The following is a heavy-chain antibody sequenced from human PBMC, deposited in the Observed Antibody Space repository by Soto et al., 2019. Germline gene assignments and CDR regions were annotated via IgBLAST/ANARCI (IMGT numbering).Heavy chain of an antibody. D-gene: IGHD2-8*01. CDR1: GYTFTRYG. CDR3: AKNGQPPYYYYGLDV. J-gene: IGHJ6*02. CDR2: ISGYNGDT. Sequence: VASVKGSCKASGYTFTRYGISWVGQAPGQGLEWMGWISGYNGDTNYAQKFQDRVSMTIDTSTGTAYMELRSLTSDDTAIYYCAKNGQPPYYYYGLDVWGQGTKVTVSS. V-gene: IGHV1-18*01.